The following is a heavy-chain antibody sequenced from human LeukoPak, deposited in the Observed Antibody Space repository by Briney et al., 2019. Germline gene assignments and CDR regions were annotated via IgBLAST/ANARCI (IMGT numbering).Heavy chain of an antibody. Sequence: GGSLRLSCAASGFTFSTYAMHWVRQAPGKGLEYVSAISSNGGSTYYANSVKGRFTISRDNSKNTLYLQMGSPRAEDMAVYYCAREWVEYSNTWSHFDYWGQGTLVTVSS. D-gene: IGHD6-13*01. CDR3: AREWVEYSNTWSHFDY. V-gene: IGHV3-64*01. CDR1: GFTFSTYA. CDR2: ISSNGGST. J-gene: IGHJ4*02.